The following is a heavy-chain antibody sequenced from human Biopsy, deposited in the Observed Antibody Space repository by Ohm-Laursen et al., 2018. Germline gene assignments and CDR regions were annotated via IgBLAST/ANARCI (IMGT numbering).Heavy chain of an antibody. CDR1: GYTFTTYG. Sequence: GASVKVSCKASGYTFTTYGISWVQQAPGQGLEWMGWINTYSGNTNYGKKFHDRVIMTSDTSTSTAYLEHRSLRSDDTAVYYCARDYYPYVDYLKDVPLCDSWGQGTLVTVSS. D-gene: IGHD4-17*01. V-gene: IGHV1-18*01. J-gene: IGHJ4*02. CDR2: INTYSGNT. CDR3: ARDYYPYVDYLKDVPLCDS.